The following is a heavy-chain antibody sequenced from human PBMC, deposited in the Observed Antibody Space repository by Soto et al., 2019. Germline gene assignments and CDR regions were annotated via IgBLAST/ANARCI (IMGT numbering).Heavy chain of an antibody. CDR1: GASISSTTSGNW. CDR3: ARMVGATLVDF. CDR2: IYHSGST. Sequence: QVQLQESGPGLVRPSGTLSLTCAVSGASISSTTSGNWWSWVRQPPGKGLEWIGEIYHSGSTNYNPSLERRVTMSVDKSTNQFSLKLSSVTAADTAVYYCARMVGATLVDFWGQGTLVTVSS. V-gene: IGHV4-4*02. J-gene: IGHJ4*02. D-gene: IGHD1-26*01.